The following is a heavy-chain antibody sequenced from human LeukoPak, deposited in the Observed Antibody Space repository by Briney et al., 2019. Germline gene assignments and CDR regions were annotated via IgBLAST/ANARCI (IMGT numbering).Heavy chain of an antibody. CDR2: IYYSGST. Sequence: SETLSLTCTVSGGSISSYYWSWIRQPPGKGLEWIGYIYYSGSTNYNPSLKSRVTISVDTSKNQFSLKLSSVTAADTAVYYCARGSSDSSGYYYWFDPWGQGTLVTVSS. J-gene: IGHJ5*02. D-gene: IGHD3-22*01. CDR3: ARGSSDSSGYYYWFDP. CDR1: GGSISSYY. V-gene: IGHV4-59*01.